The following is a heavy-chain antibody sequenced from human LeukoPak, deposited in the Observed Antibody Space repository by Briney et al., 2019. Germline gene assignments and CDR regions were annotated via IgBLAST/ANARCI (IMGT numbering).Heavy chain of an antibody. D-gene: IGHD3-10*01. Sequence: WGSLRLSCAASGFDFTTYAMSWVRQAPGKGLEWVSGISGSGDATYYADSVKGRFTISRDNSKNMLYLQIKSLGAEDTAIYYCAKLDGSGAGSSRPPIDYWGQGSLVTVSS. CDR1: GFDFTTYA. V-gene: IGHV3-23*01. J-gene: IGHJ4*02. CDR3: AKLDGSGAGSSRPPIDY. CDR2: ISGSGDAT.